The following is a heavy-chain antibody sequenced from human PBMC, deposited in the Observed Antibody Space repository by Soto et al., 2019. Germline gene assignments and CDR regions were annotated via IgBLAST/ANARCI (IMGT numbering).Heavy chain of an antibody. J-gene: IGHJ5*02. CDR1: GCSITNYY. Sequence: SETLSLTCTVSGCSITNYYWTWIRQPPGKGLEWIGYIYYSGNTNYNPSLKSRVTISLDTSKNQLSLKVSSVTAADTAVYYCARGAVAGTGLNWFDPWGQGTLVTVSS. CDR3: ARGAVAGTGLNWFDP. CDR2: IYYSGNT. V-gene: IGHV4-59*01. D-gene: IGHD6-19*01.